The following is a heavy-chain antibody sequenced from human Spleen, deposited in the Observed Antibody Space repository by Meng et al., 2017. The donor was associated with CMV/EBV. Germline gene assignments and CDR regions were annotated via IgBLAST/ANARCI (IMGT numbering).Heavy chain of an antibody. D-gene: IGHD1-7*01. J-gene: IGHJ6*02. V-gene: IGHV3-11*04. CDR3: ASRQEPWLELPQDHYHYHGMDV. Sequence: GGSLRLSCAASGFIFSDYSMSWIRQAPGKGLEWISYIRGSGTPTYYADSVKGRFTISRDNAQNSVFLQMNSLRAEDTAVYYCASRQEPWLELPQDHYHYHGMDVWGQGTTVTVSS. CDR2: IRGSGTPT. CDR1: GFIFSDYS.